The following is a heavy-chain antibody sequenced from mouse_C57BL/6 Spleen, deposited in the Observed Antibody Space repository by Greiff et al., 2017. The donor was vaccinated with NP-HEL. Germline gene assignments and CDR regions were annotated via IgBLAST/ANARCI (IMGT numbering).Heavy chain of an antibody. CDR1: GFNIKNTY. Sequence: VQLKESVAELVRPGASVKLSCTASGFNIKNTYMHWVKQRPEQGLEWIGRIDPANGNTKYAPKFQGKATITADTSSNTAYLQLSSLTSEDTAIYYCALYYYGSSYWYFDVWGTGTTVTVSS. CDR2: IDPANGNT. V-gene: IGHV14-3*01. CDR3: ALYYYGSSYWYFDV. D-gene: IGHD1-1*01. J-gene: IGHJ1*03.